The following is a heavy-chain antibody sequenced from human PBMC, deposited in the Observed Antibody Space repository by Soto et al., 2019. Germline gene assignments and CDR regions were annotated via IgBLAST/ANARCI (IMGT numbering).Heavy chain of an antibody. V-gene: IGHV1-46*03. D-gene: IGHD1-1*01. J-gene: IGHJ6*03. CDR2: INPTDGSA. Sequence: QVQLVQSGAEVKKPGASVKVSCKASGYPFTSCYMPWGRQAPGQGLGWVGIINPTDGSATYAQRFRGRVTMTRDTSTSTVYVELSSLRSDDTAVYFCARAGNAYYHYYMDVWGKGTTVTVSS. CDR3: ARAGNAYYHYYMDV. CDR1: GYPFTSCY.